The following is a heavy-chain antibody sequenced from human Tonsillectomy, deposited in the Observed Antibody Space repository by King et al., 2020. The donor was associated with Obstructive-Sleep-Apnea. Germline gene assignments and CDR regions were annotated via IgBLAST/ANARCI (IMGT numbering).Heavy chain of an antibody. J-gene: IGHJ6*02. CDR2: ISGNGGST. CDR3: ATNFWRDGSITSRPTYQHYRMDV. V-gene: IGHV3-23*04. Sequence: VQLVESGGGLVQPGGSLRVSCAASGFTFSSYAMSWVRQAPGKGLEWVSAISGNGGSTYYADSVKGRFTVSRDNSKRTLYLQMNSLRPEDTAVYYCATNFWRDGSITSRPTYQHYRMDVWGQRPTVPV. D-gene: IGHD2-2*01. CDR1: GFTFSSYA.